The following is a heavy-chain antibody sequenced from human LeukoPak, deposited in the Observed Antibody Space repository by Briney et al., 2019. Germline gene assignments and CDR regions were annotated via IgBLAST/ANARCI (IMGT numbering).Heavy chain of an antibody. D-gene: IGHD1-26*01. CDR3: ASAKWELLVY. J-gene: IGHJ4*02. CDR2: MNHKSGNT. V-gene: IGHV1-8*03. Sequence: GASVRVSCKASGYTFTSFDINWVRQATGQGLEWMGWMNHKSGNTGYAQKFQGRVTITRNTSISTAYMELSSLTTEDTAVYYCASAKWELLVYWGQGTLVTVSS. CDR1: GYTFTSFD.